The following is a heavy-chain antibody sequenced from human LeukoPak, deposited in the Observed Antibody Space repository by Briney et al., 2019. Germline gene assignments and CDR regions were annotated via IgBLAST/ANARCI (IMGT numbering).Heavy chain of an antibody. V-gene: IGHV3-30*02. CDR3: GKESRDYDSSGYYGN. CDR2: IRYDGSDE. D-gene: IGHD3-22*01. Sequence: GGSLRLSCAASGFTFSTYTIHWVRQAPGKGLEWVAFIRYDGSDEYYADSVKGRFTISRDNSMNTLYLQMNSLRPEDTAVCYCGKESRDYDSSGYYGNWGQGTLVTVSS. J-gene: IGHJ4*02. CDR1: GFTFSTYT.